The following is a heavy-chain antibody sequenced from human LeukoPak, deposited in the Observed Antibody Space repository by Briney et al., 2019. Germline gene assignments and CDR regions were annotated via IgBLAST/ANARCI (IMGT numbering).Heavy chain of an antibody. J-gene: IGHJ6*02. Sequence: GGSLRLSCAASGFTFSSYGMHWVRQAPGKGLEWVAVISYDGSNKYYADSVKGRFTISRDNSKNTLYLQMNSLRAEDTAVYYCAKDVTMIVNGMDVWGQGTTVTVSS. CDR1: GFTFSSYG. CDR2: ISYDGSNK. V-gene: IGHV3-30*18. D-gene: IGHD3-22*01. CDR3: AKDVTMIVNGMDV.